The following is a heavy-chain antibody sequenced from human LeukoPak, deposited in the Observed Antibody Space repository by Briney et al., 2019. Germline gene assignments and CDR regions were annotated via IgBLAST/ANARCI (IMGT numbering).Heavy chain of an antibody. D-gene: IGHD5-18*01. CDR1: GFTFSTYA. CDR2: ISGSGGST. J-gene: IGHJ4*02. Sequence: GGSLRLSCAASGFTFSTYAMSWVRQAPGKGLEWVSAISGSGGSTYYADSVKGRFTISRDNSKNTLHLQMNSLRAEDTAVYYCAKDRTNTAMVYYYFDYWGQGTLVTVSS. CDR3: AKDRTNTAMVYYYFDY. V-gene: IGHV3-23*01.